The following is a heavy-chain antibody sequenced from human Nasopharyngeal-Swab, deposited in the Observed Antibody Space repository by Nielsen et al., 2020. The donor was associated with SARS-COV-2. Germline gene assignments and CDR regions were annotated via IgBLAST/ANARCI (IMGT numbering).Heavy chain of an antibody. Sequence: GESLKISCAASGFTFSSYSMNWVRQAPGKGLEWVSYISSSSSTIYYADSAKGRFTISRDNAKNSLYLQMNSLRDEDTAVYYCARDKFGANVDTAMVGYYGMDVWGQGTTVTVSS. D-gene: IGHD5-18*01. V-gene: IGHV3-48*02. CDR2: ISSSSSTI. J-gene: IGHJ6*02. CDR3: ARDKFGANVDTAMVGYYGMDV. CDR1: GFTFSSYS.